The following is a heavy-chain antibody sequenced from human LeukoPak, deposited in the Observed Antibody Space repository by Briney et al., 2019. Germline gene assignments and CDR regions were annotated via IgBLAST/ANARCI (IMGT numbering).Heavy chain of an antibody. J-gene: IGHJ4*02. D-gene: IGHD3-10*01. V-gene: IGHV1-18*01. CDR3: ATNYGSGSYYNLVPDY. CDR1: GYTFTSYG. CDR2: ISAYNGNT. Sequence: GASVKVSCKASGYTFTSYGISWVRQAPGQGLEWMGWISAYNGNTIYAQKFQGRVTMTEDTSTDTAYMELSSLRSEDTAEYYCATNYGSGSYYNLVPDYWGQGTLVTVSS.